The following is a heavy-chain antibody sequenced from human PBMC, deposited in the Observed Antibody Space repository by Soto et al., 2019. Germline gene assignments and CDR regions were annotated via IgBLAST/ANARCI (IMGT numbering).Heavy chain of an antibody. V-gene: IGHV4-4*07. J-gene: IGHJ4*02. Sequence: PSETLSLTCTVSGASISSYFWSWIRHPAGRRLQWIGRIDTAGNTTYYPPLDSRLTISLHTPTNQHSLQLYSLTAAATAAYYCAREGIYGDFERGQGTLVTVSS. CDR2: IDTAGNT. CDR3: AREGIYGDFE. CDR1: GASISSYF. D-gene: IGHD4-17*01.